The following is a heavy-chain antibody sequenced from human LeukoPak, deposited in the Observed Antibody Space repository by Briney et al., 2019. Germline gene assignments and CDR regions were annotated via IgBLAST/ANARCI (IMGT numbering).Heavy chain of an antibody. Sequence: SETLSLTCTVSGGSIGNHCWSWIRQPPGKGLEWIGYVYSSGYTNYNPSLKSRVTISVDTSNNQFSLRLSSVTAADTAVYYCARLTRFVSGVLNPLDSWGQGTLVTVSS. V-gene: IGHV4-59*08. CDR2: VYSSGYT. D-gene: IGHD3-3*01. J-gene: IGHJ4*02. CDR3: ARLTRFVSGVLNPLDS. CDR1: GGSIGNHC.